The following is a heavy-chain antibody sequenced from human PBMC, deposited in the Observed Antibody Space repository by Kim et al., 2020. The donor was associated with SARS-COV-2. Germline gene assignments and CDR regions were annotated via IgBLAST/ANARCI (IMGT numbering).Heavy chain of an antibody. CDR3: ARRNDFWSGYYLDY. Sequence: SETLSLTCTVSGGSISSSSYYWGWIRQPPGKGLEWIGSIYYSGSTYYNPSLKSRVTISVDTSKNQFSLKLSSVTAADTAVYYCARRNDFWSGYYLDYWG. J-gene: IGHJ4*01. D-gene: IGHD3-3*01. CDR1: GGSISSSSYY. V-gene: IGHV4-39*01. CDR2: IYYSGST.